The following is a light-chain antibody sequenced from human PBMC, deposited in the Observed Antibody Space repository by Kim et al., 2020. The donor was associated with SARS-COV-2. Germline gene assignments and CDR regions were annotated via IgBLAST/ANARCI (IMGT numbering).Light chain of an antibody. CDR2: DAS. Sequence: AAVGDRVTSTCLASQSISSWLAWYQQKPGKAPKLLIYDASSWESGVPSRFSGSRSGTDGTHTISSLRRDDFATYYSQQYNSYSTFGGGTKVDIK. CDR3: QQYNSYST. CDR1: QSISSW. J-gene: IGKJ4*01. V-gene: IGKV1-5*01.